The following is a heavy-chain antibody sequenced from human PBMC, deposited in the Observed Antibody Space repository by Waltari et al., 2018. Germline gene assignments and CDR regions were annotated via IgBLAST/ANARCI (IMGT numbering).Heavy chain of an antibody. CDR1: GGSISSSSYY. D-gene: IGHD3-10*01. CDR2: IYYSGST. CDR3: ARVTTMVQGVINAFDI. J-gene: IGHJ3*02. Sequence: QLQLQESGPGLVKPSETLSLTCTVSGGSISSSSYYWGWIRQPPGKGLEWIGSIYYSGSTYYNPSLKSRVTISVDTSKNQFSLKLSSVTAADTAVYYCARVTTMVQGVINAFDIWGQGTMVTVSS. V-gene: IGHV4-39*07.